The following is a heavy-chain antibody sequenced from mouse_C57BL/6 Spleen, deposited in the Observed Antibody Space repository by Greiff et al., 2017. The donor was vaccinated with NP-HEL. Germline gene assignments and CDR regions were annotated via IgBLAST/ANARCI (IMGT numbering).Heavy chain of an antibody. Sequence: QVQLQQSGAELAKPGASVKLSCKASGYTFTSYWMHWVKQRPGQGLEWIGYINPSSGYTKYNQKFKDKATLTAGKSSSTAYMQLSSLTYEDSAVYYCARDYGSSLDYWGQGTTLTVSS. D-gene: IGHD1-1*01. CDR1: GYTFTSYW. V-gene: IGHV1-7*01. CDR3: ARDYGSSLDY. CDR2: INPSSGYT. J-gene: IGHJ2*01.